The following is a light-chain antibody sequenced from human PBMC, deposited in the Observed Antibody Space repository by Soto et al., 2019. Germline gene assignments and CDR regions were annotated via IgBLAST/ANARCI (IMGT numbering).Light chain of an antibody. CDR2: ATS. CDR3: QQSHITPWT. CDR1: QSINRF. Sequence: DIQMTQSPSSLSASVGDRVTITCRASQSINRFLSWYQQTPGKAPKVLIYATSILQSGVPSRFSGSGSGTDFTLTINNLQPEDFATYYCQQSHITPWTFGQGTKVEI. J-gene: IGKJ1*01. V-gene: IGKV1-39*01.